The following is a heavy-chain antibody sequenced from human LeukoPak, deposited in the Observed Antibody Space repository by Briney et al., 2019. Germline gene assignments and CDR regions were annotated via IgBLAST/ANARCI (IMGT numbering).Heavy chain of an antibody. D-gene: IGHD2-15*01. CDR1: GFTFDDYA. V-gene: IGHV3-9*01. CDR2: ISWNSGSI. CDR3: AKDRCSGGSCYTNWFDP. Sequence: GGSLRLSCAASGFTFDDYAMHWVRQAPGKGLEWVSGISWNSGSIGYADSVKGRFTISRDNAKNSLYLQMNSLRAEDTAVYYCAKDRCSGGSCYTNWFDPWGQGTLVTVSS. J-gene: IGHJ5*02.